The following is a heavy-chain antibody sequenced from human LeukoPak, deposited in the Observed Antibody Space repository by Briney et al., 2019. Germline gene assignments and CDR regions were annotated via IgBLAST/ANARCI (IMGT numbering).Heavy chain of an antibody. J-gene: IGHJ6*02. Sequence: SETLSLTCTVSGGSISTYYWSWIRQPPGKGLEWIGYILLNGTSDYNASLKSRVTISLDTSKKQFSLKLNSVIVADTAVYYCARDSRMMMTFGAVGAGYYHYHGMDVWGQGTTVTVSS. CDR2: ILLNGTS. CDR1: GGSISTYY. V-gene: IGHV4-4*08. D-gene: IGHD3-16*01. CDR3: ARDSRMMMTFGAVGAGYYHYHGMDV.